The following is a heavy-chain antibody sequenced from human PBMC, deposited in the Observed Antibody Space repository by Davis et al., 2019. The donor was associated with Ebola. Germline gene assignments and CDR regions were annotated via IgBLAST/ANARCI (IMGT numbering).Heavy chain of an antibody. V-gene: IGHV4-30-4*07. CDR1: GGSISSGGDS. J-gene: IGHJ4*02. CDR3: ARGPESLFFSNSLFDY. D-gene: IGHD4-11*01. CDR2: IYYSGST. Sequence: MPSETLSLTCAVSGGSISSGGDSWSWIRQPPGKGLEWIGNIYYSGSTYYNPSLKSRVTISVDTSKNQFSLKLSSVTAADTAAYYCARGPESLFFSNSLFDYWGQGTLVTVSS.